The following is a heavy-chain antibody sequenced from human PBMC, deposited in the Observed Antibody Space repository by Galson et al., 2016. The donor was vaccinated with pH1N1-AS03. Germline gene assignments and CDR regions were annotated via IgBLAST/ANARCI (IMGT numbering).Heavy chain of an antibody. CDR2: IDKDGRHT. CDR1: GFIFNNPW. Sequence: SLRLSCAASGFIFNNPWMHWVRQPPGEGLVWVSRIDKDGRHTDYEGSVKGRFIISRDNAKNTLYLEMKSLRVEETSVYYCARDGMRGDACDIWGQGTMVTVSP. J-gene: IGHJ3*02. D-gene: IGHD1-1*01. CDR3: ARDGMRGDACDI. V-gene: IGHV3-74*01.